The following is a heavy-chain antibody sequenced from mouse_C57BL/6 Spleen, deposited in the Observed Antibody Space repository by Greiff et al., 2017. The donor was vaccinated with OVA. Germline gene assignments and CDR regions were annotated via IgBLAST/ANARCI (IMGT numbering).Heavy chain of an antibody. CDR3: ARHEDGNYPDY. CDR1: GFTFSSYG. CDR2: ISSGGSYT. D-gene: IGHD2-1*01. J-gene: IGHJ2*01. V-gene: IGHV5-6*01. Sequence: EVMLVESGGDLVKPGGSLKLSCAASGFTFSSYGMSWVRQTPDKRLEWVATISSGGSYTYYPDSVKGRFTISRDNAKNTLYLQMSSLKSEDTAMYYCARHEDGNYPDYWGQGTTLTVSS.